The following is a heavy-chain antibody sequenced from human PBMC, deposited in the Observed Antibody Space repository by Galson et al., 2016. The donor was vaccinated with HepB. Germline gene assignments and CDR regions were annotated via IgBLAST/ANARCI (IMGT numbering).Heavy chain of an antibody. Sequence: SLRLSCAGSGFTFSTYAMSWVRQAPGKGLEWVSGISHDSGSEFYGDSVKGRFTIYRDNSKNTVYLELDSLTAEDTAIYYCVNRAEYSGRDNGFQYRGRGTLVTVSS. D-gene: IGHD5-12*01. J-gene: IGHJ4*02. CDR2: ISHDSGSE. CDR1: GFTFSTYA. V-gene: IGHV3-23*01. CDR3: VNRAEYSGRDNGFQY.